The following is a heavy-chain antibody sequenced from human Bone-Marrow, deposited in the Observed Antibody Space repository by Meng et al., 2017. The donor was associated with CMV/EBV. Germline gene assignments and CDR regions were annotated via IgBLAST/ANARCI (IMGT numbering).Heavy chain of an antibody. D-gene: IGHD2-2*01. Sequence: SCKASGYTFTGYYMHWVRQAPGKGLEWVANIKQDGSEKYYVDSVKGRFTISRDNAKNSLYLQMNSLRAEDTAVYYCARDYAGYCSSTSCYDIYGMDVWGQGTTVTVSS. CDR1: GYTFTGYY. CDR2: IKQDGSEK. CDR3: ARDYAGYCSSTSCYDIYGMDV. J-gene: IGHJ6*02. V-gene: IGHV3-7*01.